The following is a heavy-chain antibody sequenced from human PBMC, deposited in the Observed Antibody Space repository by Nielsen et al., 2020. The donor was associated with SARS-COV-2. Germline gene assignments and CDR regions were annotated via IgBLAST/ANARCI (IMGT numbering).Heavy chain of an antibody. Sequence: WVRQAPGQGLEWMGRIIPILGIANYAQKFQGRVTITADKSTSTAYMELSSLRSEDTAVYYCAREGAPASYYYYGMDVWGQGTTVTVSS. D-gene: IGHD2-15*01. CDR3: AREGAPASYYYYGMDV. J-gene: IGHJ6*02. V-gene: IGHV1-69*04. CDR2: IIPILGIA.